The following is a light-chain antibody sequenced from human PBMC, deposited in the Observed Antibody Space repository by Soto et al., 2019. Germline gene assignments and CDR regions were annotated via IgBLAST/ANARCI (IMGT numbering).Light chain of an antibody. CDR2: DVS. J-gene: IGLJ1*01. CDR1: SSDVGGYNY. CDR3: SSYTSSSKLSTYV. V-gene: IGLV2-14*03. Sequence: QSALTQPASVSGSPGQSITISCTGTSSDVGGYNYVSWYQHHPGKAPKLMIYDVSNRPSGVSNRFSGSKSGNTASLIISGLQAEDEADYYCSSYTSSSKLSTYVFGTGTKLTVL.